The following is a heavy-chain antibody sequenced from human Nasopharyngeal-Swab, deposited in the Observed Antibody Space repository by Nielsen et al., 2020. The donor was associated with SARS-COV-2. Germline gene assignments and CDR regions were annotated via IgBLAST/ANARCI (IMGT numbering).Heavy chain of an antibody. J-gene: IGHJ3*02. V-gene: IGHV4-59*01. CDR2: IYYSGST. CDR3: RGITGTPGAFDI. D-gene: IGHD1-20*01. Sequence: SETLSLTCTVSGGSISSYYWSWIRQSPGKGLEWIGYIYYSGSTNYNPSLKSRVTISVDTSKNQFSLKLSSVTAADTAVYYCRGITGTPGAFDIWGQGTMVTVSS. CDR1: GGSISSYY.